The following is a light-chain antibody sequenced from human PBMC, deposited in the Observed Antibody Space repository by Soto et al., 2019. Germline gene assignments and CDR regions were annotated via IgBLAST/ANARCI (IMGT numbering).Light chain of an antibody. CDR2: DVS. CDR3: SSYSSSSTL. J-gene: IGLJ2*01. V-gene: IGLV2-14*01. Sequence: QSVLTQPASVSGSPGQSITISCTGSSSDVGGYDYVSWYQQHPGKAPKLMIYDVSNRPSGVSNRFSGSKSANTASLTISGLQXEDEADYYCSSYSSSSTLFGGGTKLTVL. CDR1: SSDVGGYDY.